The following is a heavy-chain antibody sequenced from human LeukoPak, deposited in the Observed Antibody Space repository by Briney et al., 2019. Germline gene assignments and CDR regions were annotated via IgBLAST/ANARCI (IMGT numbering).Heavy chain of an antibody. CDR3: ARVGHYYDSSGYFDY. D-gene: IGHD3-22*01. J-gene: IGHJ4*02. V-gene: IGHV1-46*01. Sequence: ASVKVSCKASGYTFTSYYMHWVRQAPGQGLEWMGIINPSGGSTSYAQKFQGRVTMTRDTSTSTVYMELSSLRSEDTAVYYCARVGHYYDSSGYFDYWGQGTLVTDSS. CDR1: GYTFTSYY. CDR2: INPSGGST.